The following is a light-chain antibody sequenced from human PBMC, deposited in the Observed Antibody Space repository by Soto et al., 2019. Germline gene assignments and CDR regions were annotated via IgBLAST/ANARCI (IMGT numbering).Light chain of an antibody. CDR1: QSVSTY. V-gene: IGKV1-39*01. CDR3: QEGSTLLT. CDR2: GAS. Sequence: DIQMTQSPYSLSTSVGDRVTITCRTSQSVSTYLNWYQQRPGIAPKLLIYGASSLQSGVPSRFSGSGSGTHFTLTISSLQPEDFATYYCQEGSTLLTFGGGTKVEIK. J-gene: IGKJ4*01.